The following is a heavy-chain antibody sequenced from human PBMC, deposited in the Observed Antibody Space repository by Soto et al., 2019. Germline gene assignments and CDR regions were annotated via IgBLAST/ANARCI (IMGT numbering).Heavy chain of an antibody. CDR1: GFTFSSYW. CDR3: AHAGDYDLLTFDH. J-gene: IGHJ4*02. CDR2: IKQDGSEK. Sequence: PGGSLRLSCAASGFTFSSYWMSWVRQAPGKGLEWVANIKQDGSEKYYVDSVKGRFTISRDNAKNSLYLQMNSLRAEDTATYFCAHAGDYDLLTFDHWGPGTLVTVSS. V-gene: IGHV3-7*03. D-gene: IGHD4-17*01.